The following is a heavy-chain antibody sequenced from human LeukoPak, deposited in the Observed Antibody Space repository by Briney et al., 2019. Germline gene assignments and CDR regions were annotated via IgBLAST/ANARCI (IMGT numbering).Heavy chain of an antibody. V-gene: IGHV3-7*01. J-gene: IGHJ4*02. CDR1: GFTFSSYW. Sequence: GGSLRLSCAASGFTFSSYWMSWVRQAPGKGLEWVANIKQDGSEKYYVDSVKGRFTISRDNAKNSLYLQMNSLRAEDTAVYYCATSHDYGDYADYWGQGTLVTVFS. D-gene: IGHD4-17*01. CDR3: ATSHDYGDYADY. CDR2: IKQDGSEK.